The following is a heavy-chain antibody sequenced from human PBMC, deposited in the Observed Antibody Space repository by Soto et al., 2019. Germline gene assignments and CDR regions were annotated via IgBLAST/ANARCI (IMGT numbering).Heavy chain of an antibody. CDR3: ARSFTKSRRGGVAFDY. D-gene: IGHD3-3*01. V-gene: IGHV1-69*01. J-gene: IGHJ4*02. Sequence: QVQLVQSGAEVKTPGSSVKVSCTTSGGIISSFAINWVRQAPGQGLEWMGGIIPSDGTTKYAGNFQGRVTITADASTSTAYMDLSSLRLEDTAVYYCARSFTKSRRGGVAFDYWGQGTLLTVSP. CDR1: GGIISSFA. CDR2: IIPSDGTT.